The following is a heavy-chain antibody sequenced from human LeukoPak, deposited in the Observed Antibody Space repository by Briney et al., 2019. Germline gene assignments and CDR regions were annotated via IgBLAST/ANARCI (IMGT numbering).Heavy chain of an antibody. Sequence: GGSLRLSXAASGFTFSSYAMSWVRQSPGKGLEWLSAISGSGGSTYYADSVKGRFTISRDNSKNTLYLQMNSLRAEDTAVYYCAKDPPTYYYDSSEDYWGQGTLVTVSS. D-gene: IGHD3-22*01. CDR1: GFTFSSYA. CDR2: ISGSGGST. V-gene: IGHV3-23*01. CDR3: AKDPPTYYYDSSEDY. J-gene: IGHJ4*02.